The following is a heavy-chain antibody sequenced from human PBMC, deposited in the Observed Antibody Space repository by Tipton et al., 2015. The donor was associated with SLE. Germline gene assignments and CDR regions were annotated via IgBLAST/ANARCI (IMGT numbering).Heavy chain of an antibody. J-gene: IGHJ4*02. V-gene: IGHV3-30*02. CDR3: ARDLAIFGVVPASVDY. CDR2: IRYDGSNK. CDR1: GFTFSSYG. Sequence: SLRLSCAASGFTFSSYGMHWVRQAPGKGLEWVAFIRYDGSNKYYADSVKGRFTISRDNSKNTLYLQMNSLRAEDTAVYYCARDLAIFGVVPASVDYWGQGTLVTVSS. D-gene: IGHD3-3*01.